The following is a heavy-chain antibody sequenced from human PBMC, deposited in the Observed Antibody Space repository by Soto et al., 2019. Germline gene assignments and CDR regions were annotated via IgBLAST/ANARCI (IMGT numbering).Heavy chain of an antibody. CDR2: INADSGDT. J-gene: IGHJ1*01. CDR3: ATRDYDILTGYLHI. V-gene: IGHV1-2*02. Sequence: QAHLVQSGAEVRKPGASVKVSCQALEHTSTIYYIHWVRQARGQGLEWMGWINADSGDTTYPEDFRGRVTFTRDTSTSTFHMELSSLRLDDTAMYFCATRDYDILTGYLHIWGQGTLITVSS. D-gene: IGHD3-9*01. CDR1: EHTSTIYY.